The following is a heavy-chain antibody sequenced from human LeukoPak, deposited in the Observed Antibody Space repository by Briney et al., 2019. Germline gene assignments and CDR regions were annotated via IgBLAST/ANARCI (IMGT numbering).Heavy chain of an antibody. J-gene: IGHJ4*02. Sequence: ASVKVSCKASGYTFTSYYMHWVRQAPGQGLEWMGIINPSGGSTSYAQKFQGRVTMTRDMSTSTVYMELSSLRSEDTAVYYCAREARYQLLYSTFDYWGQGTLVTVSS. CDR2: INPSGGST. CDR3: AREARYQLLYSTFDY. D-gene: IGHD2-2*02. CDR1: GYTFTSYY. V-gene: IGHV1-46*01.